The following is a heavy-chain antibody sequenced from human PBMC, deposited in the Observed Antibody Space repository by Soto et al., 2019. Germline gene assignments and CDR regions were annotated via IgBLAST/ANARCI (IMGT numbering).Heavy chain of an antibody. Sequence: QLQLQESGSGLVKPSQTLSLTCAVSGVSISSDGYSWSWIRQPPGKGLEWIGFIYQSGSTYYNPSLKSRGTMSVDRSKTQFSLNLTSVTAADTAVYYCARAYYDFWTSYHYGMDVWGQGTTVTVSS. CDR1: GVSISSDGYS. CDR2: IYQSGST. D-gene: IGHD3-3*01. CDR3: ARAYYDFWTSYHYGMDV. J-gene: IGHJ6*02. V-gene: IGHV4-30-2*01.